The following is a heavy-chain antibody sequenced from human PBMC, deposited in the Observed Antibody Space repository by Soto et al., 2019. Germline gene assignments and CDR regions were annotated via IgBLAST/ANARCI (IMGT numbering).Heavy chain of an antibody. CDR2: IYHSGST. J-gene: IGHJ4*02. CDR3: ARDAVEFYYGSGSHFDY. D-gene: IGHD3-10*01. Sequence: PSETLSLTCAVSGGSISSSNWWSWVRQPPGKGLEWIGEIYHSGSTNYNPSLKSRVTISVDKSKNQFSLKLSSVTAADTAVYYCARDAVEFYYGSGSHFDYWGQGTLVTVSS. V-gene: IGHV4-4*02. CDR1: GGSISSSNW.